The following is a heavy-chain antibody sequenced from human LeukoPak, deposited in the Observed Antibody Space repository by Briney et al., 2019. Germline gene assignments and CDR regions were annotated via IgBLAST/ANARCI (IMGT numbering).Heavy chain of an antibody. CDR1: GFTFSNAW. V-gene: IGHV3-15*01. J-gene: IGHJ3*02. D-gene: IGHD3-10*01. Sequence: GGSLRLSCAASGFTFSNAWMSWVRQAPGKGLEWVGRIKSKTDGGTTDYAAPVKGRFTISRDDSKNTLYLQMNGLKTEDTAVYYCATIFGELLKDDAFDIWGQGTMVTVSS. CDR2: IKSKTDGGTT. CDR3: ATIFGELLKDDAFDI.